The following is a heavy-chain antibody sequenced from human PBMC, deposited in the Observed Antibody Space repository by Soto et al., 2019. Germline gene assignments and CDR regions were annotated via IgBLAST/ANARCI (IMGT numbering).Heavy chain of an antibody. D-gene: IGHD1-7*01. CDR1: GYTFTRHW. J-gene: IGHJ5*02. CDR3: ARDHGGTTNDYSWWWFDP. CDR2: INPSDDTT. V-gene: IGHV1-46*01. Sequence: GASVKVSCKASGYTFTRHWMHWVRQAPGQGLEWMGIINPSDDTTSYAQKFQGRVTMTRDTSTSTVYMELTSLRSEDTAIYYCARDHGGTTNDYSWWWFDPWGQGTLVTVSS.